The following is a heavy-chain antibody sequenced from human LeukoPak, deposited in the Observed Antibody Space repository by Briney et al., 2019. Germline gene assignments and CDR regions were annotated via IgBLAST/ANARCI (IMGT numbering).Heavy chain of an antibody. J-gene: IGHJ3*02. Sequence: GESLRISCKGSGYSFTSYWIGWVRQMPGKGLEWMGIIYPGDSDTRYSPSFQGQVTISADKSISTAYLQWSSLKASDTAMYYCARRGGAAPMSYYDAFDIWGQGTMVTVSS. CDR3: ARRGGAAPMSYYDAFDI. D-gene: IGHD1-26*01. CDR2: IYPGDSDT. CDR1: GYSFTSYW. V-gene: IGHV5-51*01.